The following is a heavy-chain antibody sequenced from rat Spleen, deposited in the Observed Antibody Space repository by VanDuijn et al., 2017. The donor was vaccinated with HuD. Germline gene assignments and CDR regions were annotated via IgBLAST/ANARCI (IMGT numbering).Heavy chain of an antibody. CDR2: ISPSGGNS. CDR1: GFTFSNYD. CDR3: TREETLYWYFDF. D-gene: IGHD3-4*01. Sequence: EVQLVESGGGLVQPGRSLKLSCAASGFTFSNYDMAWVRQAPTKGLEWVASISPSGGNSYYRDSVKGRFTISRDNAKSTLYLQMDSLRSEDTATYYCTREETLYWYFDFWGPGTMVTVSS. V-gene: IGHV5-25*01. J-gene: IGHJ1*01.